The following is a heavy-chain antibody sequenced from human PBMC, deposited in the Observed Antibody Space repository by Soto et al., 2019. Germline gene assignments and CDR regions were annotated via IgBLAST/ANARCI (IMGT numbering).Heavy chain of an antibody. CDR2: ISGYNDDT. CDR1: GYTFTRYG. J-gene: IGHJ6*02. V-gene: IGHV1-18*01. Sequence: QGHLVQSGAEVKKPGASVKVSCKASGYTFTRYGISWVRQAPGQGLEWMGWISGYNDDTNYAQNLQDRVTMTIDTSTNTAYMELRSLTSDDTAVYYCAKNGQPPYYYYGLDVWGQGTTVTVSS. D-gene: IGHD2-8*01. CDR3: AKNGQPPYYYYGLDV.